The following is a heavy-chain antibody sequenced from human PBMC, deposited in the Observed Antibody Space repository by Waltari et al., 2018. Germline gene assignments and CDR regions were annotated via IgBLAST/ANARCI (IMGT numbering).Heavy chain of an antibody. CDR2: IYSSGFP. V-gene: IGHV4-4*07. J-gene: IGHJ4*02. Sequence: QVQLQESGPGRVKPSETLSLTCTVSGASMDNYYWNGIRQPAGKGLEWIGRIYSSGFPNYNPSLESRVTMSVDTSKNQLSLEVRSVTAADTAVYYCARDLSEGWFGDQSPLGYWGQGTVVTVSA. D-gene: IGHD3-10*01. CDR3: ARDLSEGWFGDQSPLGY. CDR1: GASMDNYY.